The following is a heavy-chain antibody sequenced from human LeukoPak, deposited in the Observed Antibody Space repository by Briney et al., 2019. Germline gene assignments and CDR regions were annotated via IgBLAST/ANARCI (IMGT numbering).Heavy chain of an antibody. CDR2: INEGAGER. J-gene: IGHJ4*02. D-gene: IGHD6-25*01. V-gene: IGHV3-7*01. CDR1: GFTFSSYW. CDR3: ARERPGSASAFDS. Sequence: GSLRLSCAASGFTFSSYWMSWVRQAPGKGLEWVANINEGAGERFYGDSVKGRVTISRDNAKNSLHLQMNSLRAEDTAVYYCARERPGSASAFDSWGQGTLVTVSS.